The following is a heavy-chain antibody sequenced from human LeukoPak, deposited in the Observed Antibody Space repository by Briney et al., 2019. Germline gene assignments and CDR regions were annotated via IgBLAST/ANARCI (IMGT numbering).Heavy chain of an antibody. CDR1: GGSISSHY. Sequence: SETLSLTCTVSGGSISSHYWSWIRQPPGKGLEWIGYIYYSGSTNYNPSLKSRVTISVDTSKNQFSLKLSSVTAADTAVYYCARDRRSRGIDPWGQGTLVTVSS. V-gene: IGHV4-59*11. CDR2: IYYSGST. CDR3: ARDRRSRGIDP. J-gene: IGHJ5*02. D-gene: IGHD6-19*01.